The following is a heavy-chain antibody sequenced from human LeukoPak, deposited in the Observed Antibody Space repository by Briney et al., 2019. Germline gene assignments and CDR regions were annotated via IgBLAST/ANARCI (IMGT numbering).Heavy chain of an antibody. V-gene: IGHV4-4*07. CDR2: IYTSGST. D-gene: IGHD5-18*01. CDR3: ARDRNTAMATPYYYMDV. J-gene: IGHJ6*03. Sequence: PSETLSLTCTVSGGSISSYYWSWIRQPAGKGLEWLGRIYTSGSTNYNPSLKSRVTMSVDTSKNQFSLKLSSVTAADTAVYYCARDRNTAMATPYYYMDVRGKGTTVTVSS. CDR1: GGSISSYY.